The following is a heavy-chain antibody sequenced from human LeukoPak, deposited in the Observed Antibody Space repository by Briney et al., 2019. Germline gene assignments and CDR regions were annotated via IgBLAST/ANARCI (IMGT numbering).Heavy chain of an antibody. V-gene: IGHV4-34*01. CDR1: GGSFSGYY. CDR3: ARSAGGYCSGGSCYSGSWFDP. D-gene: IGHD2-15*01. Sequence: SETLSLTCAVYGGSFSGYYWSWIRQPPGKGLEWIGEINHSGSTNYNPSLKSRVTISVDTSKNQFSLKLSSVTAAYTAVYYCARSAGGYCSGGSCYSGSWFDPWGQGTLVTVSS. CDR2: INHSGST. J-gene: IGHJ5*02.